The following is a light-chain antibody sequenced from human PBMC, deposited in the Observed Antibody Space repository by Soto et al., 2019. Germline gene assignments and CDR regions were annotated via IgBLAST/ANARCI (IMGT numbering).Light chain of an antibody. J-gene: IGLJ2*01. Sequence: QSVLKQPASVSGAPGQRVTISCTGGSSNIGAGYDVHWYRQLPGTAPELLIYDNSNRPSGVPARFSGSKSGTSASLAITGLQADYEADYYCQSYDTSLSGWVVFGGGTKLTV. CDR1: SSNIGAGYD. CDR2: DNS. CDR3: QSYDTSLSGWVV. V-gene: IGLV1-40*01.